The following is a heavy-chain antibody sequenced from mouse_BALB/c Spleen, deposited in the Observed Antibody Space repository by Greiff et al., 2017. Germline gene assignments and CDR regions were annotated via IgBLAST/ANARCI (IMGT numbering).Heavy chain of an antibody. V-gene: IGHV5-17*02. CDR1: GFTFSSFG. J-gene: IGHJ4*01. CDR3: ARSVVGVDY. CDR2: ISSGSSTI. Sequence: DVQLVESGGGLVQPGGSRKLSCAASGFTFSSFGMHWVRQAPEKGLEWVAYISSGSSTIYYADTVKGRFTISRDNPKNTLFLQMTSLRSEDTAMYYCARSVVGVDYWGQGTSVTVSS. D-gene: IGHD1-1*02.